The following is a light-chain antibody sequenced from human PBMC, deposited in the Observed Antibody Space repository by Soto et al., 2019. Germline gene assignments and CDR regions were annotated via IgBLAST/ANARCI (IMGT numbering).Light chain of an antibody. V-gene: IGKV3-15*01. J-gene: IGKJ4*01. CDR1: QSLTSN. Sequence: EILLTQSPVTLSVSPGARATLSCSASQSLTSNLAWYQQRPGQAPRRLIYDTSTRATDVPARFSGSGSGTEFTLTIASLQSQDFAVYYCQQYNHWPRMLSFGGGTRVEL. CDR3: QQYNHWPRMLS. CDR2: DTS.